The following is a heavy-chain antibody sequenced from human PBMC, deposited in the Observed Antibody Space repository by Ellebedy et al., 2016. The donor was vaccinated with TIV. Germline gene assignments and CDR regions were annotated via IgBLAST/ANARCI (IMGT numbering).Heavy chain of an antibody. CDR3: ARMGRPAAINGLDP. V-gene: IGHV1-69*04. D-gene: IGHD2-2*01. J-gene: IGHJ5*02. CDR1: GGTFSSSA. Sequence: AASVKVSCKASGGTFSSSAISWVRPSPGQGLEWMGRIIPILGIANYAQKFQGRVTITADKSTSTAYMELSSLRSEDTAGYYCARMGRPAAINGLDPWGQGTLVTVSS. CDR2: IIPILGIA.